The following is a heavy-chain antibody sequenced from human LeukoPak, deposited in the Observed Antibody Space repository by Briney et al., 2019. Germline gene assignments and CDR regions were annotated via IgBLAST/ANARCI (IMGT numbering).Heavy chain of an antibody. CDR1: GYSFTSYW. V-gene: IGHV5-51*01. CDR2: IYPGDSDT. CDR3: ARQPYYYDSSGYQGAFDI. J-gene: IGHJ3*02. Sequence: GESLKISCKGSGYSFTSYWIGWWRQMPGKGLEGRGIIYPGDSDTRYSPSFQGQVTISADKSISTAYLQWSSLKASDTAMYYCARQPYYYDSSGYQGAFDIWGQGTMVTVSS. D-gene: IGHD3-22*01.